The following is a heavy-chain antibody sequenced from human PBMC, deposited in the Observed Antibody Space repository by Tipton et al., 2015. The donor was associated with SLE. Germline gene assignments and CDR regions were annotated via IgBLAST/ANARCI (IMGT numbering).Heavy chain of an antibody. Sequence: VQLVQSGAEVKKPGESLKISCKGSGYRFTNYWIGWVRQAPGKGLEWVANKKQYGSEKYYVDSVKGRITISRDNAKNSLYLQMNSLRAEDTAVYYCARVRTTYDFWSIYGMDVWGQGTSVTASS. J-gene: IGHJ6*02. CDR2: KKQYGSEK. V-gene: IGHV3-7*01. CDR3: ARVRTTYDFWSIYGMDV. CDR1: GYRFTNYW. D-gene: IGHD3-3*01.